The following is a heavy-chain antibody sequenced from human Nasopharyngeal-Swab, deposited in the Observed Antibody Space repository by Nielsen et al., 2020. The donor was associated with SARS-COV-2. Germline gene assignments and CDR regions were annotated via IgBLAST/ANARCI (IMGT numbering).Heavy chain of an antibody. D-gene: IGHD3-22*01. CDR2: VYYSGST. V-gene: IGHV4-39*01. Sequence: SETLSLTCTVSGGSITISTYYWGWIRQPPGTGLEWIGSVYYSGSTHYNPSLKSRVTISVDTSKNQFSLKLSSVTAADTAVYYCARAHYAWLFDGTTFDYWGQGTLVTVSS. J-gene: IGHJ4*02. CDR1: GGSITISTYY. CDR3: ARAHYAWLFDGTTFDY.